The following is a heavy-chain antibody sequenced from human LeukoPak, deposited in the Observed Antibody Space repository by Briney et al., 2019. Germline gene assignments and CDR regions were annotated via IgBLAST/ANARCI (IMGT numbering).Heavy chain of an antibody. V-gene: IGHV3-33*01. CDR1: GFTFSSYG. D-gene: IGHD2-15*01. Sequence: GGSLRLSCAASGFTFSSYGMHWVGQAPGKGLEWVAVIWYDGSNKYYADSVKGRFTISRDNSKNTLYLQMNSLRAEDTAVYYCASGGGRGYCSGGSCHFDYWGQGTLVTVSS. CDR3: ASGGGRGYCSGGSCHFDY. CDR2: IWYDGSNK. J-gene: IGHJ4*02.